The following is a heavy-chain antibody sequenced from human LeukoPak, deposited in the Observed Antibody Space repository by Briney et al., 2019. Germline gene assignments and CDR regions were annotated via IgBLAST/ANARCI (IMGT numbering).Heavy chain of an antibody. Sequence: GRSLRLSCAASGFTFSSYGMHWVRQAPGKGLEWAAVIWYDGSNKYYADSVKGRFTISRDNSKNTLYLQMNSLRAEDTAVYYCAIDRYSGYFDYWGQGTLVTVSS. V-gene: IGHV3-33*01. CDR3: AIDRYSGYFDY. D-gene: IGHD5-12*01. J-gene: IGHJ4*02. CDR1: GFTFSSYG. CDR2: IWYDGSNK.